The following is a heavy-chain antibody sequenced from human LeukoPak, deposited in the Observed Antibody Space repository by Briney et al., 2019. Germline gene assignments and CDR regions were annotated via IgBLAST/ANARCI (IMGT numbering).Heavy chain of an antibody. V-gene: IGHV1-18*01. Sequence: GASVKVSCKASACNFTTYGIGWVRQAPGQGLEWMGWISAYNGNVKYAQKLQGRVTMTTDTSTSTAYMELRSLRSDDTAVYYCARVGSGNSRDTDAFDIWGQGTMVTVSS. J-gene: IGHJ3*02. CDR3: ARVGSGNSRDTDAFDI. D-gene: IGHD4-23*01. CDR1: ACNFTTYG. CDR2: ISAYNGNV.